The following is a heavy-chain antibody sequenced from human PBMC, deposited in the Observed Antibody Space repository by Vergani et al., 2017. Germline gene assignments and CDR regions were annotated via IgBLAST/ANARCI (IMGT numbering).Heavy chain of an antibody. CDR2: ISSNGGST. CDR3: VKDYDSSSWLDKVTRYYFDY. J-gene: IGHJ4*02. CDR1: GFTFSSYA. D-gene: IGHD6-13*01. V-gene: IGHV3-64D*06. Sequence: EVQLVESGGGLVQPGGSLRLSCSASGFTFSSYAMHWVRQAPGKGLEYVSAISSNGGSTYYADSVKGRFTISRDNSKNTLYLQMSSLRAEDTAVYYCVKDYDSSSWLDKVTRYYFDYWGQGTLVTVSS.